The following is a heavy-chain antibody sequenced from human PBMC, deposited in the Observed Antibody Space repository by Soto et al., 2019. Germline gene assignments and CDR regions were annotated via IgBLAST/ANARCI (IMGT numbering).Heavy chain of an antibody. CDR1: GFTFDDYA. D-gene: IGHD6-19*01. J-gene: IGHJ3*02. CDR2: ISWNSGSI. Sequence: GGSLRLSCAASGFTFDDYAMHWVRQAPGKGLEWVSGISWNSGSIGYADSVKGRFTISRDNAKNSLYLQMNSLRAEDTALYYCAKDKIAVAGTTERLVGAFDIWGQGTMVTVSS. CDR3: AKDKIAVAGTTERLVGAFDI. V-gene: IGHV3-9*01.